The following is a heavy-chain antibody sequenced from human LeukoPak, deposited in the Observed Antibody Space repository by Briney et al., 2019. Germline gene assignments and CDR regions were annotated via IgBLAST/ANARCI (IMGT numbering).Heavy chain of an antibody. D-gene: IGHD2-2*01. CDR2: INTNSGGR. CDR3: ARETIYCSSTSCYRAIGY. Sequence: GASVKVSCKGSGYTFTGYYMHWVRQAPGQGKEGMGWINTNSGGRNYAQKFQDRGTITRDKTSSKAYMELSRLRSDDTAVYYCARETIYCSSTSCYRAIGYWGQGTLVTVSS. J-gene: IGHJ4*02. CDR1: GYTFTGYY. V-gene: IGHV1-2*02.